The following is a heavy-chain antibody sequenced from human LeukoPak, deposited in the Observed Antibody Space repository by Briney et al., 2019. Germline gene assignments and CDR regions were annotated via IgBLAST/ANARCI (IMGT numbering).Heavy chain of an antibody. J-gene: IGHJ6*02. V-gene: IGHV1-46*01. Sequence: ASVKVSCKASGYTFTGYYMHWVRQAPGQGLEWMGIINSSGGSTGYAQKFQGRVTMTRDTSTSTVYMELSSLRSEDTAVYYCARGTDIVLVPAAPDVWGQGTPVTVSS. CDR2: INSSGGST. CDR3: ARGTDIVLVPAAPDV. CDR1: GYTFTGYY. D-gene: IGHD2-2*01.